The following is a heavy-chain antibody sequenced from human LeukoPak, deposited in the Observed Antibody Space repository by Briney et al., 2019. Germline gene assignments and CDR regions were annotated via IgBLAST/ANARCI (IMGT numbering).Heavy chain of an antibody. CDR3: ARGMKVRNYYYYYYYMDV. V-gene: IGHV3-21*04. D-gene: IGHD2-2*01. Sequence: GGSLRLSCAASGFTFSSYSMNWVRQAPGKGLEWVSSISSSNTYIYYADSVKGRFTISRDNAKNSLYLQMNSLRAEDTAVYYCARGMKVRNYYYYYYYMDVWGKGTTVTVSS. CDR1: GFTFSSYS. J-gene: IGHJ6*03. CDR2: ISSSNTYI.